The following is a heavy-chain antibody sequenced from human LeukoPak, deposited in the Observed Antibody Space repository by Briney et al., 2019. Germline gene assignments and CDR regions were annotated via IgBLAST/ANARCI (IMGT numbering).Heavy chain of an antibody. D-gene: IGHD2/OR15-2a*01. CDR2: INHSGST. Sequence: SETLSLTCAVYGGSFSGYYWSWIRQPPGKGLEWIGEINHSGSTNYNPSLKSRVTISVDTSKNQFSLKLSSVTAVDTAVYYCASSSGQKIVPGPSTPFDYWGQGTLVTVSS. V-gene: IGHV4-34*01. CDR3: ASSSGQKIVPGPSTPFDY. CDR1: GGSFSGYY. J-gene: IGHJ4*02.